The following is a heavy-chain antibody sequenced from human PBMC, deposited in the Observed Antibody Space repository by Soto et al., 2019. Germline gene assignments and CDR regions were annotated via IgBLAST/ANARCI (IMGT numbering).Heavy chain of an antibody. V-gene: IGHV3-72*01. CDR2: IRNRANSYTT. CDR3: ASTYGDFRDFQN. Sequence: EVPLVESGGGLVQPGGSLRLSCAASGFTFSDHYMDWVRQAPGKGLEWVGRIRNRANSYTTEYAASVKGRFTISRDGSKNSLSLQMNSLKTEDTAVYYCASTYGDFRDFQNWGQGTLVTVSS. J-gene: IGHJ1*01. CDR1: GFTFSDHY. D-gene: IGHD4-17*01.